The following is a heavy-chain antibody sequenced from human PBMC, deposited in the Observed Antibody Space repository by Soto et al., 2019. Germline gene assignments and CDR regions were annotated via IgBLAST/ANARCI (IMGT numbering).Heavy chain of an antibody. CDR3: AKVSSSWYAGFFDL. J-gene: IGHJ4*02. D-gene: IGHD6-13*01. CDR1: GFTFSSHA. Sequence: GGSLRLSCTASGFTFSSHAMTWVRQAPGKGLEWVSGLSDSGGSIYYADSVKGRFTIFRDNPMNTLYLQMNTLRAEDTAVYYCAKVSSSWYAGFFDLWGQGTLVTVSS. V-gene: IGHV3-23*01. CDR2: LSDSGGSI.